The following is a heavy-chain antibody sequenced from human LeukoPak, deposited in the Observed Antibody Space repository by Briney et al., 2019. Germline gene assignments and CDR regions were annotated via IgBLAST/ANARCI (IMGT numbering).Heavy chain of an antibody. CDR3: TKYAHGSGTSFDP. CDR1: GFTFSGYW. J-gene: IGHJ5*02. V-gene: IGHV3-7*01. D-gene: IGHD3-10*01. CDR2: IKKDGSEK. Sequence: PGGSLGLSCAASGFTFSGYWMSWVRQAPGKGLEWVANIKKDGSEKHYVDSVKGRFTISRDNAQNSLYLQMSSLRVEDTAVYYCTKYAHGSGTSFDPWGQGTLVTVSS.